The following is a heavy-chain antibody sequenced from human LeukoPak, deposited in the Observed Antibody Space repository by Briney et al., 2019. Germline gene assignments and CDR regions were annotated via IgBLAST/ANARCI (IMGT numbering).Heavy chain of an antibody. D-gene: IGHD1-26*01. V-gene: IGHV1-69*04. CDR3: ARDEGSYHGDYFDY. CDR2: IIPILGIA. CDR1: GGTFSSYT. Sequence: SVKVSCKASGGTFSSYTISWVRQAPGQGREWMGRIIPILGIANYAQKFQGRVTITADKSTSTAYMELSSLRSDDTAGYYCARDEGSYHGDYFDYWGQGTLVTVSS. J-gene: IGHJ4*02.